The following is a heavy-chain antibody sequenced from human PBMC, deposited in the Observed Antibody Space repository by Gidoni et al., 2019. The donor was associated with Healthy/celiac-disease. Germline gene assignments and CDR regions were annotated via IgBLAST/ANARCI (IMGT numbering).Heavy chain of an antibody. V-gene: IGHV1-18*01. CDR1: GYTFTSYG. Sequence: QAQLVQSGAEVKKPGTPVKVSCTPSGYTFTSYGLSWVRQAPGQGLEWMGWISAYNGNTNYAQKLQGRVTMTTDTSTSTAYMELRSLRSDDTAVYYCASFYYDSSGYSLNYWGQGTLVTVSS. CDR3: ASFYYDSSGYSLNY. J-gene: IGHJ4*02. D-gene: IGHD3-22*01. CDR2: ISAYNGNT.